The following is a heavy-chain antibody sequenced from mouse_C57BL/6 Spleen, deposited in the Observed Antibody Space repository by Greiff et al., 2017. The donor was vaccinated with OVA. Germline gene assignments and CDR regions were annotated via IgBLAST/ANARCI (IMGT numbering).Heavy chain of an antibody. D-gene: IGHD1-1*01. J-gene: IGHJ4*01. CDR3: VRHLLPGAMDD. V-gene: IGHV10-1*01. CDR1: GFSFNTYA. Sequence: EVMLVESGGGLVQPKGSLKLSCAASGFSFNTYAMNWVRQAPGKGLEWVARIRSKSNNYATYYADSVKDRFTISRDDSESMLYLQMNNLKTEDTAMYYCVRHLLPGAMDDWGQGTSVTVSS. CDR2: IRSKSNNYAT.